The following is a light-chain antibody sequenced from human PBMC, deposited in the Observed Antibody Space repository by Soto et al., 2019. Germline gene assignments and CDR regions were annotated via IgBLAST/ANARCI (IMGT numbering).Light chain of an antibody. V-gene: IGKV3-15*01. J-gene: IGKJ5*01. CDR3: QQYKNWPTIT. CDR1: QSVSSN. Sequence: EIVMTHSPATLSVSPGERATLSCRASQSVSSNLAWYQQKPCQAHRLLIYGASTRATGIPARFSGRGSGTEFTLTISSLQSEDFAVYYGQQYKNWPTITFGQGTRLEIK. CDR2: GAS.